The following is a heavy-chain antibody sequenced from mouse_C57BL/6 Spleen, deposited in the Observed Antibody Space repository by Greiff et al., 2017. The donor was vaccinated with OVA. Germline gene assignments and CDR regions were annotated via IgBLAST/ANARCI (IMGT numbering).Heavy chain of an antibody. J-gene: IGHJ1*03. CDR2: ISSGGSYT. CDR3: ARTYYYGSTHWYFDV. V-gene: IGHV5-6*02. Sequence: EVKLVESGGDLVKPGGSLKLSCAASGFTFSSYGMSWVRQTPDKRLEWVATISSGGSYTYYPDSVKGRFTISRDNAKNTLYLQMSSLKSEDTAMYYCARTYYYGSTHWYFDVWGTGTTVTVSS. CDR1: GFTFSSYG. D-gene: IGHD1-1*01.